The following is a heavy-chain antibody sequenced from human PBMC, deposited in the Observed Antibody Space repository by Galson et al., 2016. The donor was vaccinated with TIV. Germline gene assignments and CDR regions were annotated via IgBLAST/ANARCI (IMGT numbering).Heavy chain of an antibody. CDR3: ARGPEYYDFWSGFSGDYFDY. Sequence: SLRLSCAASGFTFSKFPMSWVRQAPGKGLEWVSTSLSRGDETFYADSVPGPFNNSRDTSTSTVFLQMNGMRADDTAVYYCARGPEYYDFWSGFSGDYFDYWGQGTLVTVSS. D-gene: IGHD3-3*01. CDR1: GFTFSKFP. CDR2: SLSRGDET. J-gene: IGHJ4*02. V-gene: IGHV3-23*01.